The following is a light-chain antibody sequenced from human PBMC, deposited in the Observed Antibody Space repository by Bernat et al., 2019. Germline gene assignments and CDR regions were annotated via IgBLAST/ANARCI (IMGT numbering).Light chain of an antibody. CDR3: QQYNNWLT. V-gene: IGKV3-20*01. J-gene: IGKJ4*01. Sequence: EIVLTQSPGTLSLSPGERATLPCRASQSVSSNYLAWYQQKPGQAPRLLIYGASSRVTGIPDRFSGSGSGTDFTLTISSLQSDDFAVYYCQQYNNWLTFGGGTKVEIK. CDR1: QSVSSNY. CDR2: GAS.